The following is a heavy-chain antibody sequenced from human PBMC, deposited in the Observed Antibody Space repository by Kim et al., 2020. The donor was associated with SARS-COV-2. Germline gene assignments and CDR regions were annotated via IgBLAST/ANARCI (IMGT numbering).Heavy chain of an antibody. CDR1: GFIFRDYY. J-gene: IGHJ4*02. V-gene: IGHV3-11*01. D-gene: IGHD1-20*01. CDR2: ISTIGGSI. Sequence: GGSLRLSCSPSGFIFRDYYMSWIRRTPGKGLEWIAYISTIGGSIEYADSLRGRFTISRDNAKNSLFLQMNSLRVEDTAVYYCARDSTRLTGVYDYWGQGTLVTVSS. CDR3: ARDSTRLTGVYDY.